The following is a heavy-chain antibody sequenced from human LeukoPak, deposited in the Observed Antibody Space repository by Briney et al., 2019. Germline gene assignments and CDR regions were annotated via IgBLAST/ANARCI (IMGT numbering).Heavy chain of an antibody. D-gene: IGHD3-22*01. CDR2: IYPGDSDT. V-gene: IGHV5-51*01. CDR3: ARLARPNYYDSSGYKSPAPRGSAHSNPDNAFDI. Sequence: GESLKISCKGSGYSFTSYWIGWVRQMPGKGLEWMGIIYPGDSDTRYSPSFQGQVTISADKSISTAYLQWSSLKASGTAMYYCARLARPNYYDSSGYKSPAPRGSAHSNPDNAFDIWGQGTMVTVSS. CDR1: GYSFTSYW. J-gene: IGHJ3*02.